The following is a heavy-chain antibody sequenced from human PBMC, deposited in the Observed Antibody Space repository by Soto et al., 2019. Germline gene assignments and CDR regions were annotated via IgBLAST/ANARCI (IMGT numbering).Heavy chain of an antibody. CDR1: GGSFSGYY. Sequence: PSETLSLTCAVFGGSFSGYYWSWILQPPGKGLEWIGEIYHSGSTNYNPSLKSRVTISVDKSKNQFSLKLSSVTAADTAVYYCERVAVAGTRVDYWGQGTLVTVSS. V-gene: IGHV4-34*01. J-gene: IGHJ4*02. D-gene: IGHD6-19*01. CDR3: ERVAVAGTRVDY. CDR2: IYHSGST.